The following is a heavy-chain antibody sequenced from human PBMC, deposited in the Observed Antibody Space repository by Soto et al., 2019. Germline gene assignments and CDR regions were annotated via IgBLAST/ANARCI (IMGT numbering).Heavy chain of an antibody. J-gene: IGHJ4*02. CDR3: AKALSRDVSDFDY. Sequence: EVQLSESGGGLVQPGGSLRLSCAASGFTFSTYAMNWVRQAPGKGLEWVSALSDNGGSTYYADSVRGRFTISRDNSMNTLYLQRNSLRAADTALYYGAKALSRDVSDFDYWGQGTQVTVSS. CDR1: GFTFSTYA. CDR2: LSDNGGST. D-gene: IGHD3-16*01. V-gene: IGHV3-23*01.